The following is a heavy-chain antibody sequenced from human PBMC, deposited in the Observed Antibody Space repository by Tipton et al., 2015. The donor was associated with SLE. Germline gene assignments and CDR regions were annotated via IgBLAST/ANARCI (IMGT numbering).Heavy chain of an antibody. CDR3: ARDSDYYDSSGSLDY. D-gene: IGHD3-22*01. Sequence: TLSLTCTVSGGSISSHYWSWIRQPPGKGLAWVGYIYYSGSTNYNPSLQSRVTISVDTSKNQFSLKLSSVTAADTAVYYCARDSDYYDSSGSLDYWGQGTLVTVSS. CDR2: IYYSGST. CDR1: GGSISSHY. J-gene: IGHJ4*02. V-gene: IGHV4-59*11.